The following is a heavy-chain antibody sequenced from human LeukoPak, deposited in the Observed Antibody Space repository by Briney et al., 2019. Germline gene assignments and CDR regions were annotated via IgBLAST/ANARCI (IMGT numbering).Heavy chain of an antibody. CDR1: GFTFSSYS. CDR3: AREPVYLERCLDY. D-gene: IGHD1-1*01. J-gene: IGHJ4*02. CDR2: ISSSSSYI. Sequence: GGSLRLSCAASGFTFSSYSMNWVRQAPGKGLEWVSSISSSSSYIYYADSVKGRFTISRDNAKNSLYLQMNSLRAEDTAVYYCAREPVYLERCLDYWGQGTLVTVSS. V-gene: IGHV3-21*01.